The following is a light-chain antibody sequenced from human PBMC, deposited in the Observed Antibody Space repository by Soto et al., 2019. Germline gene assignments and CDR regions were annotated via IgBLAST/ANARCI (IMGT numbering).Light chain of an antibody. Sequence: DIQMAQSPCAVSASLVYRFTITCRASQGINRWLAWYQQKLGKAPKLLIFDASSLQSGVPSRFSGSGSGTDFTLTISSLQPEDFATYYCQQANSFPLTFGGGTKVDIK. V-gene: IGKV1D-12*01. CDR1: QGINRW. CDR2: DAS. CDR3: QQANSFPLT. J-gene: IGKJ4*01.